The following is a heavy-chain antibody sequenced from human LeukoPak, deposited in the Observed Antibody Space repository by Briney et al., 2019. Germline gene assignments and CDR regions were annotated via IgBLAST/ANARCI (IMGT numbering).Heavy chain of an antibody. CDR1: GGSFSGYY. V-gene: IGHV4-34*01. D-gene: IGHD1-7*01. CDR3: ARPLTGTTSPFDY. CDR2: INHSGST. Sequence: SETLSLTCAVYGGSFSGYYWSWIRRPPGKGLEWIGEINHSGSTNYNPSLKSRVTISVDTSKNQFSLKLSSVTAADTAVYYCARPLTGTTSPFDYWGQGTLVTVSS. J-gene: IGHJ4*02.